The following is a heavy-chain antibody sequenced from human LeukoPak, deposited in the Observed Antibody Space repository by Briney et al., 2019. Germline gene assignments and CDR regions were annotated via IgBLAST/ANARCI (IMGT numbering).Heavy chain of an antibody. J-gene: IGHJ4*02. CDR2: ISGSSSTI. CDR1: GFTFSTYS. CDR3: ARDQEGYDILTGYYNVRVFDY. D-gene: IGHD3-9*01. Sequence: GGSLRLSCAASGFTFSTYSINWVRQAPGKGLEWVSYISGSSSTIYYADSVKGRFTISRDNAKNSLYLQMNSLRAEDTAVYYCARDQEGYDILTGYYNVRVFDYWGQGTLVTVSS. V-gene: IGHV3-48*04.